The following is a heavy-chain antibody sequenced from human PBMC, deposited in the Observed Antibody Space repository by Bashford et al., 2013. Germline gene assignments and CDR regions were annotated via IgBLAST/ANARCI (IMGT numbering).Heavy chain of an antibody. Sequence: GSLRLSCAASGFTFSSYAMHWVRQAPGKGLEWVAVISYDGSNKYYADSVKGRFTISRDNSKNTLYLQMNSLRAEDTAVYYCARKLSSGYYLYDAFDIWGQGTMVTVSS. CDR2: ISYDGSNK. CDR1: GFTFSSYA. D-gene: IGHD3-22*01. CDR3: ARKLSSGYYLYDAFDI. J-gene: IGHJ3*02. V-gene: IGHV3-30-3*01.